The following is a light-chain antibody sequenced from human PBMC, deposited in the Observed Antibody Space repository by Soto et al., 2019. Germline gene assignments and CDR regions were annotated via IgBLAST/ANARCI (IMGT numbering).Light chain of an antibody. CDR3: QQYATSPLT. Sequence: EVVLTQSPGTLSLSPGEGATLSCRASQSVTGHLAWYQQKPGQAPRLLIYGASSRATGIADRFSGSGSGTDVTLTISRLEPEDSAVYYCQQYATSPLTFGGGTKVEMK. CDR2: GAS. J-gene: IGKJ4*01. V-gene: IGKV3-20*01. CDR1: QSVTGH.